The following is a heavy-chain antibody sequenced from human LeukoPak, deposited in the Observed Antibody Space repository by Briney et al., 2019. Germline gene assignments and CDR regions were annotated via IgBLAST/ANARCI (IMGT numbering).Heavy chain of an antibody. V-gene: IGHV3-20*04. Sequence: GGSLRLSCAASGFTFDDYGMSWVRQAPGKGLEGVSGINWNGGSTGYADSVKGRFTISRDNAKNSLYPQMNSLRAEDTALYYCGRNVRGVIGYYFGYWGQGTLVTVSS. CDR2: INWNGGST. CDR1: GFTFDDYG. J-gene: IGHJ4*02. CDR3: GRNVRGVIGYYFGY. D-gene: IGHD3-10*01.